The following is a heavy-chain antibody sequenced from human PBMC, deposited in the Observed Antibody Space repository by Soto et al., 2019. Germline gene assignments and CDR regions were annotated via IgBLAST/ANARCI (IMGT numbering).Heavy chain of an antibody. CDR3: ARHPRDDYNYGGSGIFDY. CDR1: GGSISSRTFW. V-gene: IGHV4-39*01. J-gene: IGHJ4*02. CDR2: MYYSVSS. D-gene: IGHD4-4*01. Sequence: QLQLQESGPGLVKPSETLSLTCSVSGGSISSRTFWWAWIRQPPGKGLEWIGDMYYSVSSYSSPSLKSRVTLSVDTSKHQLSLKLNSVTAADTAVYYCARHPRDDYNYGGSGIFDYWGQGTLVTVSS.